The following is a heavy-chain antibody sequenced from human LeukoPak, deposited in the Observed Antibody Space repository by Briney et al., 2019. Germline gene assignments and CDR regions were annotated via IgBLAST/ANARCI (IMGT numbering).Heavy chain of an antibody. CDR2: VSYRGST. J-gene: IGHJ4*02. CDR3: ARHPSVGATTGFDY. V-gene: IGHV4-59*08. Sequence: SETLSLTCTVSGGSISSNYWSWIRQPPGKGLEWIGYVSYRGSTNYNPSLKSRVTISADTSKNQFSLKLSSVTAADTAVYYCARHPSVGATTGFDYWGQGTLVIVSS. CDR1: GGSISSNY. D-gene: IGHD1-26*01.